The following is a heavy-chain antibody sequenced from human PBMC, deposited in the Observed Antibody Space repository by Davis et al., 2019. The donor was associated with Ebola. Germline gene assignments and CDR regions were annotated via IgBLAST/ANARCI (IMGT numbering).Heavy chain of an antibody. J-gene: IGHJ1*01. CDR3: ARLGGEWGEYFQH. CDR2: IYYSGST. Sequence: SETLSLTCTVSGGSISSGGYYWSWIRQHPGKGLEWIGYIYYSGSTYYNPSLKSRVTISVDTSKNQFSLKLSSVTAADTAVYYCARLGGEWGEYFQHWGQGTLVTVSS. V-gene: IGHV4-31*03. CDR1: GGSISSGGYY. D-gene: IGHD3-16*01.